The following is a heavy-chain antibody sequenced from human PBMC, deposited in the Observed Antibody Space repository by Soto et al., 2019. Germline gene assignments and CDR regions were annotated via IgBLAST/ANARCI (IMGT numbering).Heavy chain of an antibody. V-gene: IGHV4-4*02. Sequence: QVQLQESGPGLVNPSGTLSLTCAVSGGSISSINWSSWVRQPPGKGLEWIGEIYHSGSTNYNPSLKSRVTISVDKSKNQFSLKLSSVTASDTAVYYCARDRTHSSSSLNNWFDPWGQGTLVTVSS. D-gene: IGHD6-6*01. CDR2: IYHSGST. CDR1: GGSISSINW. CDR3: ARDRTHSSSSLNNWFDP. J-gene: IGHJ5*02.